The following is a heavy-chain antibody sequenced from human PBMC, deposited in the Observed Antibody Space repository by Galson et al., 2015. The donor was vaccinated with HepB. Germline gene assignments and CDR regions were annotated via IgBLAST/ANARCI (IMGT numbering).Heavy chain of an antibody. D-gene: IGHD3-22*01. CDR3: AKRGGYYYDSSGYDYDY. CDR2: ISGSGGST. Sequence: LRLSCAASGFTFSSYAMSWVRQAPGKGLEWVSAISGSGGSTYYADSVKGRFTISRDNSKNTLYLQMNSLRAEDTAVYYCAKRGGYYYDSSGYDYDYWGQGTLVTVSS. V-gene: IGHV3-23*01. J-gene: IGHJ4*02. CDR1: GFTFSSYA.